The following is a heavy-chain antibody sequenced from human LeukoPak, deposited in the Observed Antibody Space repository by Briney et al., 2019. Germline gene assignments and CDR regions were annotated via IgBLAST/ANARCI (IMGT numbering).Heavy chain of an antibody. D-gene: IGHD4-17*01. CDR3: ARDEDYGISVNVDY. V-gene: IGHV1-2*02. J-gene: IGHJ4*02. Sequence: RASVKVSCKASGYTFTGYYMHWVRQARGQGLQWMGWINPNGGDTNYAQKFQGRVTMTRDTSISTAYMELSRLRFDDTAVYYCARDEDYGISVNVDYWGQGTLVTVSS. CDR2: INPNGGDT. CDR1: GYTFTGYY.